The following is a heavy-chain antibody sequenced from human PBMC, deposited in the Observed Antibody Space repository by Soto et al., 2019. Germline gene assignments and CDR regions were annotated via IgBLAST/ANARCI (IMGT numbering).Heavy chain of an antibody. J-gene: IGHJ6*02. V-gene: IGHV3-7*01. D-gene: IGHD2-2*01. CDR1: GFTFSSYW. CDR2: IKQDGSEK. Sequence: GGSLRLSCAASGFTFSSYWMSWVRQAPVKGLEWVANIKQDGSEKYYVDSVKGRFTISRDNAKNSLYLQMNSLRAEDTAVYYCARDTDCSSTSCYYYYGMDVWGQGTTVTVSS. CDR3: ARDTDCSSTSCYYYYGMDV.